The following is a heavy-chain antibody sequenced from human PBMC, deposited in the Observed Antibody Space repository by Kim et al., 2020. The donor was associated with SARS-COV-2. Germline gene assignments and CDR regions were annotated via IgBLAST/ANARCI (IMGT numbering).Heavy chain of an antibody. J-gene: IGHJ3*02. D-gene: IGHD3-9*01. Sequence: GGSLRLSCAASGFTFSDYYMSWIRQAPGKGLEWVSYISSSSSYTNYADSVKGRFTISRDNAKNSLYLQMNSLRAEDTTVYYCARVDWLLLHAFDIWGQGTMVTVSS. CDR1: GFTFSDYY. CDR3: ARVDWLLLHAFDI. V-gene: IGHV3-11*05. CDR2: ISSSSSYT.